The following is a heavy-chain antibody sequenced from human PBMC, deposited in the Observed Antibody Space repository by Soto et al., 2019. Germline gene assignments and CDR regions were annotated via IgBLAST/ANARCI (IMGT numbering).Heavy chain of an antibody. Sequence: SETLSLTSTVSGDSVSSGRYYWSWIRQPPGKGLEWIGYIYYSGSTYYNPSLKSRVTISVDTSKNQFSLKLSSVTAADTAVYYCARAMVVTQNWFDPWGQGTLVTVSS. D-gene: IGHD2-21*02. CDR2: IYYSGST. CDR1: GDSVSSGRYY. V-gene: IGHV4-30-4*01. J-gene: IGHJ5*02. CDR3: ARAMVVTQNWFDP.